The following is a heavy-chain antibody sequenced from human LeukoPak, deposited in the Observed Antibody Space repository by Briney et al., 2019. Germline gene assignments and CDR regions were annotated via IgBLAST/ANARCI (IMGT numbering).Heavy chain of an antibody. V-gene: IGHV1-2*02. CDR2: ISPNSGVT. CDR1: GYTFTAYY. J-gene: IGHJ4*02. CDR3: ASGTLDSFDS. Sequence: GASVKVSCKASGYTFTAYYMHWVRQAPGQGLEWMGWISPNSGVTNYAQKFQGRVTMTRDTSISTAYMELNRLRSDDTAVYYCASGTLDSFDSWGQGTLVTVSS.